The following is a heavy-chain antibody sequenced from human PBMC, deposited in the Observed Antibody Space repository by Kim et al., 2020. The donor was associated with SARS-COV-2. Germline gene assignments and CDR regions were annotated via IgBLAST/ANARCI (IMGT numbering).Heavy chain of an antibody. V-gene: IGHV3-30*04. CDR1: GFTFSSYA. CDR3: ARERLPLRSPLVF. Sequence: GGSLRLSCAASGFTFSSYAMHWVRQAPGKGLEWVAVISYDGSNKYYADSVKGRFTISRDNSKNTLYLQMNSLRAEDTAVYYCARERLPLRSPLVFWGQGTLVTVSS. D-gene: IGHD4-17*01. J-gene: IGHJ4*02. CDR2: ISYDGSNK.